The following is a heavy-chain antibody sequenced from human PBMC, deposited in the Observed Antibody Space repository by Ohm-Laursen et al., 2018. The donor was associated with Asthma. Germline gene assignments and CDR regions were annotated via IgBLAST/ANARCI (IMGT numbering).Heavy chain of an antibody. D-gene: IGHD2-15*01. CDR2: IIPIFGIA. V-gene: IGHV1-69*10. CDR1: GGTFSSYA. Sequence: VKISCKASGGTFSSYAISWVRQAPGQGLEWMGGIIPIFGIANYAQKFQGRVTITADKSTSTAYMELSSLRSEDTAVYYCARSRYCSGGSCYVFFDYWGQGTLVTVSS. J-gene: IGHJ4*02. CDR3: ARSRYCSGGSCYVFFDY.